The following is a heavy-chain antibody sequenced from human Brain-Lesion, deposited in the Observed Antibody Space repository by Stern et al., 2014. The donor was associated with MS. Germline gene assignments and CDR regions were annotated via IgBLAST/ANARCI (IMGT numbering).Heavy chain of an antibody. CDR2: IYYSGNT. Sequence: QVQLQESGPGLVKPSETLSLTCTVAGGSVSSTSYAWAWIRQPPGKGLEWIGTIYYSGNTYYSPSLKSRPTISLDTFQNQFSLQLRLVTAADTAVYYCAGEEDIRYCSGGSCTGNWFDPWGQGTLVTVSS. V-gene: IGHV4-39*01. J-gene: IGHJ5*02. CDR3: AGEEDIRYCSGGSCTGNWFDP. D-gene: IGHD2-15*01. CDR1: GGSVSSTSYA.